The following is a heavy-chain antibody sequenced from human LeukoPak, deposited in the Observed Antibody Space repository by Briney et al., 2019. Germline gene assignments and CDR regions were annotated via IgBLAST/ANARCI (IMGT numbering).Heavy chain of an antibody. CDR1: GFPFGDYA. V-gene: IGHV3-49*04. D-gene: IGHD6-13*01. J-gene: IGHJ4*02. CDR3: TCYSSWYSDYFGY. Sequence: GRSLRLSCTPSGFPFGDYAMSWVRQAPGKGLEWVGFIRSKAYDGTPEYAASVKGRVTISRDDSKSIAYLQMNSLKTEDTAVYYCTCYSSWYSDYFGYWGQGTLVTVSS. CDR2: IRSKAYDGTP.